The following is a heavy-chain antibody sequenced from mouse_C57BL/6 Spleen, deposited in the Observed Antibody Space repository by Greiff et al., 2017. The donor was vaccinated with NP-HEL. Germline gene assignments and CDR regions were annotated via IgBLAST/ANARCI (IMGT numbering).Heavy chain of an antibody. CDR2: IYPGDGDT. CDR3: ARGYDYDRNYFDY. CDR1: GYAFSSSW. Sequence: VQLQQSGPELVKPGASVKISCKASGYAFSSSWMNWVKQRPGKGLEWIGRIYPGDGDTNYNGKFKGKATLTADKSSSTAYMQLSSLTSEDSAVYFCARGYDYDRNYFDYWGQGTTLTVSS. V-gene: IGHV1-82*01. D-gene: IGHD2-4*01. J-gene: IGHJ2*01.